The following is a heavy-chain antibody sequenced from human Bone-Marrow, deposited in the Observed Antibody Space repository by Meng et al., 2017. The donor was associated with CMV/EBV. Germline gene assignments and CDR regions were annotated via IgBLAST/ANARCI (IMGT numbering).Heavy chain of an antibody. D-gene: IGHD3-3*01. J-gene: IGHJ4*02. CDR3: ARKVRAYDFWSGYQN. CDR1: GFTFSSYW. V-gene: IGHV3-7*03. CDR2: IKQDGSEK. Sequence: GESLKISCAASGFTFSSYWMSWVRQAPGKGLEWVANIKQDGSEKYYVDSVKGRFTISRDNAKNSLYLQMNSLRAEDTALYHCARKVRAYDFWSGYQNWGQGTLVTVSS.